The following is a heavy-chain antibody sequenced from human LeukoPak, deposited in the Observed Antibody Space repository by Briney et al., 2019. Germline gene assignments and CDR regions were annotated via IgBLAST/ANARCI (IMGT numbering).Heavy chain of an antibody. J-gene: IGHJ5*02. CDR1: GYTSTSYD. CDR2: MSPTSGNT. Sequence: ASVKVSCKASGYTSTSYDINWVRQATGQGLEWMGWMSPTSGNTGYAQKFQGRVTMTRDTSIGTAYMELSSLRSEDSAVYYCARVPNGGDEFDPWGQGTLVTVSS. CDR3: ARVPNGGDEFDP. V-gene: IGHV1-8*01. D-gene: IGHD2-21*02.